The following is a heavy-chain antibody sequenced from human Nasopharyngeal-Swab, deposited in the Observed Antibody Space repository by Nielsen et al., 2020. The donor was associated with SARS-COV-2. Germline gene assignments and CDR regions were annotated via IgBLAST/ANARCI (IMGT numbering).Heavy chain of an antibody. J-gene: IGHJ6*03. D-gene: IGHD3-10*01. V-gene: IGHV3-48*03. CDR2: ISSGTSTI. CDR1: GFTLATYE. CDR3: AGAPSPNSFYYFMDV. Sequence: LKISCVASGFTLATYEMNWVRQAPGKGLEWLSYISSGTSTIYYADSVKGRFTISRDNAKNSLYLQMDSLRAEDTAVYYCAGAPSPNSFYYFMDVWGKGTTVTVSS.